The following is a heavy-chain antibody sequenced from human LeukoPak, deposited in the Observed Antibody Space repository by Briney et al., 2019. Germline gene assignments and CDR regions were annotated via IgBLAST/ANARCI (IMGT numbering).Heavy chain of an antibody. CDR2: ISGSGGGA. V-gene: IGHV3-23*01. D-gene: IGHD5-18*01. CDR1: GFTFSSYA. Sequence: GGSLRLSCAASGFTFSSYAMNWVRQAPGKGLEWVSGISGSGGGAYYADSVKGRFTISRDNSKKTLYLQMNSLRAEDTAVYYCANHRGYSYSYYFDYWGQGTLVTVSS. CDR3: ANHRGYSYSYYFDY. J-gene: IGHJ4*02.